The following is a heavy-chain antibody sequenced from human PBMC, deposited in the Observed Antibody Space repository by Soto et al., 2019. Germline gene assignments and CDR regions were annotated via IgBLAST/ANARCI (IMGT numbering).Heavy chain of an antibody. CDR2: INSDGSDT. CDR1: GFSFSNSW. CDR3: AGYYGMDV. Sequence: PGGSLRLFCAVSGFSFSNSWMHWVRQAPGKGLVWVSRINSDGSDTTYADSVKGRFTISRDNAKNTLYLQMNSLRAEDTAVYYCAGYYGMDVWGQGTTVTVSS. V-gene: IGHV3-74*01. J-gene: IGHJ6*02.